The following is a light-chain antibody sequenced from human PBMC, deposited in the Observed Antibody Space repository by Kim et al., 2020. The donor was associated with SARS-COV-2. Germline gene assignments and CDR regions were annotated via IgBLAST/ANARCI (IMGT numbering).Light chain of an antibody. CDR1: QSILRS. Sequence: ESVGDRVTIPCRASQSILRSMAWYQHKPGKAPNLLVYQASSLESGVPSRFSGYGSGTEFTLTISSLQPDDFATYYCQQYNTYPWTFGQGTKVDIK. CDR3: QQYNTYPWT. V-gene: IGKV1-5*03. CDR2: QAS. J-gene: IGKJ1*01.